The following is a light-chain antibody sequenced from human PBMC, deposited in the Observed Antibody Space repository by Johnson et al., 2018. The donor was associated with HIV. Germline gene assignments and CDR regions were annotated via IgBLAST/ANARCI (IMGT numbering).Light chain of an antibody. V-gene: IGLV1-51*01. Sequence: QSVLTQPPSVSAAPGQKVTISCSGSSSNIGNNYVSWYQQLPGTAPKLLIYVNNKRPSGIPDRFSGSKSGTSATLCITGLQTGDEADYYCGTWDSSLSAFYVRATGAKVPVL. CDR1: SSNIGNNY. CDR3: GTWDSSLSAFYV. CDR2: VNN. J-gene: IGLJ1*01.